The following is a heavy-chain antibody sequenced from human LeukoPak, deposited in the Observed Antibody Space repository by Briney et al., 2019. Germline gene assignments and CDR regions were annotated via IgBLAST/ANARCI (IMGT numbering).Heavy chain of an antibody. CDR3: ARQPPGGSGGSFYYMDV. J-gene: IGHJ6*03. V-gene: IGHV5-51*01. CDR1: GYSFTSYC. D-gene: IGHD3-10*01. CDR2: IYPDDSDT. Sequence: GESLKISCKGSGYSFTSYCNGWVRQIPGKGLEWMGIIYPDDSDTRYSPSFPGQVTISADKSITTAYPQWSSLKPSDPAMYHRARQPPGGSGGSFYYMDVWRKGTTVRVSS.